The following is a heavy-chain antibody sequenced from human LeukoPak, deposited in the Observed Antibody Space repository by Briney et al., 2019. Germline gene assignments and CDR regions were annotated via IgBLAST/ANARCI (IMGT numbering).Heavy chain of an antibody. CDR3: AKDRGAGYYDSSGYYRGGWFDP. J-gene: IGHJ5*02. CDR1: GGFISTYY. CDR2: IYYSGST. Sequence: MTSETLSLTCTVSGGFISTYYWSWIRQPPGKGLEWIGSIYYSGSTNYNPSLKSRVTISADTSKDQVSLKLSSVTAADTAVYYCAKDRGAGYYDSSGYYRGGWFDPWGQGTLVTVSP. D-gene: IGHD3-22*01. V-gene: IGHV4-59*01.